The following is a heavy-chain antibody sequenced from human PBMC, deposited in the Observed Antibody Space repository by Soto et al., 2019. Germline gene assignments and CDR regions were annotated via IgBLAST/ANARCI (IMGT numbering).Heavy chain of an antibody. Sequence: GGSLRLSCSASGFTFSNYGLHWVRQTPGKGLEYVSAISTNGGSRYYADSVKGRFTISRDNSKNTLYLQMSSLRPEDTAVYYCLKPPSYYYDSSAYYSVWCQGSLVTVYS. V-gene: IGHV3-64D*06. D-gene: IGHD3-22*01. J-gene: IGHJ4*02. CDR2: ISTNGGSR. CDR3: LKPPSYYYDSSAYYSV. CDR1: GFTFSNYG.